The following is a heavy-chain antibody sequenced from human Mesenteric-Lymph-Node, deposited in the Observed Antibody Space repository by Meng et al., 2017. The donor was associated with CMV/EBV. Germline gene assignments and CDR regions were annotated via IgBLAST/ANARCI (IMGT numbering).Heavy chain of an antibody. CDR3: ARVPGRGDDAFDI. V-gene: IGHV1-2*04. D-gene: IGHD3-10*01. CDR2: INPNSGGT. Sequence: KASGYTFAGYYMRWVRQAPGQGLEWMGWINPNSGGTNYAQKFQGWVTMTRDTSISTAYMELSRLRSDDTAVYYCARVPGRGDDAFDIWGQGTMVTVSS. CDR1: GYTFAGYY. J-gene: IGHJ3*02.